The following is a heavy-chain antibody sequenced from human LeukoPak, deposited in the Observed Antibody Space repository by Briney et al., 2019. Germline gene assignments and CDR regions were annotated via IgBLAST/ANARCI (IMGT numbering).Heavy chain of an antibody. J-gene: IGHJ4*02. V-gene: IGHV3-7*03. CDR2: IKQDGSEK. CDR3: ARDWGSSWSEFDY. D-gene: IGHD6-13*01. CDR1: GFTFSSYW. Sequence: GGSLRLSCAASGFTFSSYWMSWARQAPGKGLEWVANIKQDGSEKYYVNSVKGRFTISRDNAKNSLYLQMNSLRAEDTAVYYCARDWGSSWSEFDYWGQGTLVTVSS.